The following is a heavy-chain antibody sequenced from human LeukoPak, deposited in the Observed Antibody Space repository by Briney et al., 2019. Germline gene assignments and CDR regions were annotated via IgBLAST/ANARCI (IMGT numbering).Heavy chain of an antibody. D-gene: IGHD3-22*01. J-gene: IGHJ4*02. CDR3: ALSRWLKDY. CDR2: IKQDGSEK. Sequence: GGSLRLSCTASGFTFSSYWMSWVRQAPGKGLEWVANIKQDGSEKYYVDSVKGRFTISRDNAKNSLYLQMSSLRAEDTAVYYCALSRWLKDYWGQGTLVTVSS. CDR1: GFTFSSYW. V-gene: IGHV3-7*01.